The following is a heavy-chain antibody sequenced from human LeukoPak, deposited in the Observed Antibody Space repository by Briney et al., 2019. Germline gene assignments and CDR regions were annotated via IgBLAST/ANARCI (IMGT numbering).Heavy chain of an antibody. J-gene: IGHJ5*02. CDR2: IYYTGTT. V-gene: IGHV4-59*11. D-gene: IGHD4-17*01. CDR3: ARVQKLKYGDYACLWFDP. CDR1: GVSINSHY. Sequence: SETLSLTCTVSGVSINSHYWNWIRQPPGKGLEWIGHIYYTGTTNYNPSLKSRVTISVDRSKNHFSLKLKSVTNADTAVYYCARVQKLKYGDYACLWFDPWGQGTLVTVSS.